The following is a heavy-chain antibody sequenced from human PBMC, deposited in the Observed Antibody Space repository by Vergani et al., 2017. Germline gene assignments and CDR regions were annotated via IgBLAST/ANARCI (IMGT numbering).Heavy chain of an antibody. J-gene: IGHJ5*02. V-gene: IGHV1-69*01. CDR2: IIPIFGTA. Sequence: QVQLVQSGAEVKKPGSSVKVSCKASGGTFSSYAISWVRQAPGQGLEWVGGIIPIFGTANYAQQFQGRVTITADEATSTAYMELSSLRSEDTAVYYCARKAQVTTSSGYPINWFDPWGQGTLVTVSS. CDR1: GGTFSSYA. D-gene: IGHD3-3*01. CDR3: ARKAQVTTSSGYPINWFDP.